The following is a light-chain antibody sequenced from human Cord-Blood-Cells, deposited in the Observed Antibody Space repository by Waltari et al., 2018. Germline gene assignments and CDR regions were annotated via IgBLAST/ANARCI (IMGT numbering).Light chain of an antibody. CDR3: AAWDDSLNGRWV. Sequence: QSVLPQPPSASGTPGQRVTIPCSGSGANIGSNTVNWYQQLPGTAPKLLIYSNNRRPSGVPDRFSGSKSGTSASLAISGLQSEDEADYYCAAWDDSLNGRWVFGGGTKLTVL. V-gene: IGLV1-44*01. J-gene: IGLJ3*02. CDR2: SNN. CDR1: GANIGSNT.